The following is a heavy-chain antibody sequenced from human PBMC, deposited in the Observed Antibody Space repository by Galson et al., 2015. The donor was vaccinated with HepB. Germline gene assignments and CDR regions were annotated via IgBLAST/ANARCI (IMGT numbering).Heavy chain of an antibody. Sequence: SLRLSCAASGFTFGDYAMSWVRQAPGKGLEWVGLIRSNAYGGTTEYAASLRGRFTISRDDSKSIAYLQMNSLKTEDTAVYYCTRDRFYYYGSESQCGCAFDIWGQGTMVTVSS. CDR1: GFTFGDYA. CDR2: IRSNAYGGTT. V-gene: IGHV3-49*04. D-gene: IGHD3-10*01. J-gene: IGHJ3*02. CDR3: TRDRFYYYGSESQCGCAFDI.